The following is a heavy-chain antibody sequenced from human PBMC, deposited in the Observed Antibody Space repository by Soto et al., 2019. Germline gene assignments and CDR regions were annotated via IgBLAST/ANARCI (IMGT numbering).Heavy chain of an antibody. CDR2: VRSGGDTI. D-gene: IGHD6-13*01. Sequence: AGGSLRLSCAASRFSFSNYEMNWVSQAPGKGLEWVAYVRSGGDTIHYADSVRGRFTVYRDNARNSRSLQMNTVRVEDTALSYCARERAAGGYWGQGTLVTGSS. J-gene: IGHJ4*02. CDR1: RFSFSNYE. CDR3: ARERAAGGY. V-gene: IGHV3-48*03.